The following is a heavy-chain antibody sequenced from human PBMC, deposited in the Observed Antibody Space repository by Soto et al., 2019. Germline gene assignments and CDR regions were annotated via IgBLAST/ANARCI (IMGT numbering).Heavy chain of an antibody. CDR1: GDSISSSSYY. Sequence: SETLSLTCTVSGDSISSSSYYWDWIRQPPGKGLEWIGSIYYSGSTYYNPSLKSRVTISVDTSKNQFSLKLSSVTAADTAVYYCARRYGSAFDIWGQGTMVTVSS. V-gene: IGHV4-39*07. J-gene: IGHJ3*02. D-gene: IGHD3-10*01. CDR2: IYYSGST. CDR3: ARRYGSAFDI.